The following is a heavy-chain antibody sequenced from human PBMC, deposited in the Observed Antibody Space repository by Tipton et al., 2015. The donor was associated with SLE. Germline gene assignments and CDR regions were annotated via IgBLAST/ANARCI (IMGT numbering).Heavy chain of an antibody. V-gene: IGHV3-7*01. CDR1: GFIFSNYW. D-gene: IGHD3-22*01. CDR3: ARRVAHYFDLGTFDI. CDR2: IKEDGSAK. J-gene: IGHJ3*02. Sequence: SLRLSCAASGFIFSNYWMSWVRQAPGKGLEWVANIKEDGSAKYYVDSVKGRFTISRDNAMNSLSLQMNSLRAEDTAVYYCARRVAHYFDLGTFDIWGQGTVVTVSS.